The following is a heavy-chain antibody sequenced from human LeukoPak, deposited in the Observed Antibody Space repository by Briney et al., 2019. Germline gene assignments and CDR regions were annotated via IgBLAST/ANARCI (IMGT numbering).Heavy chain of an antibody. CDR2: IIPIFGTA. CDR1: GGTFSSYA. CDR3: ARSEEAVGATKRVGSFDY. J-gene: IGHJ4*02. V-gene: IGHV1-69*05. Sequence: ASVKVSCKASGGTFSSYAISWVRQARGQGLECMGGIIPIFGTASYAQKFQGRVTITTDESTSTAYMELSSLRSEDTAVYYCARSEEAVGATKRVGSFDYWGQGTLVTVSS. D-gene: IGHD1-26*01.